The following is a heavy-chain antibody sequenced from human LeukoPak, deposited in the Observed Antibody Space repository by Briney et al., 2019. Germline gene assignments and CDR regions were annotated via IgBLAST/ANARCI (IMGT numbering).Heavy chain of an antibody. CDR3: ARGDKPHSSSWYSPAEYFQH. CDR2: IIPIFGTA. J-gene: IGHJ1*01. CDR1: GGTFSSYA. V-gene: IGHV1-69*05. D-gene: IGHD6-13*01. Sequence: SVKVSCKASGGTFSSYAISWVRQAPGQGLEWMGGIIPIFGTANYAQKFQGRVTITTDESTSTAYMELSSLRSEDTAVYYCARGDKPHSSSWYSPAEYFQHWGQGTLVTVPQ.